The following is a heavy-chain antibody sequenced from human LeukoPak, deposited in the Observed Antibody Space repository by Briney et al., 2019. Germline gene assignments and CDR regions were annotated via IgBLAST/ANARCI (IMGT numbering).Heavy chain of an antibody. Sequence: SETLSLTCTVSGGSISSYYWSWIRQPPGKGLEWIGYTYYSGSTNYNPSLKSRVTISVDTSKNQFSLKLSSVTAADTAMYYCAGVTMIRGVPPIFDYWGQGTLVTVSS. J-gene: IGHJ4*02. CDR2: TYYSGST. V-gene: IGHV4-59*01. D-gene: IGHD3-10*01. CDR1: GGSISSYY. CDR3: AGVTMIRGVPPIFDY.